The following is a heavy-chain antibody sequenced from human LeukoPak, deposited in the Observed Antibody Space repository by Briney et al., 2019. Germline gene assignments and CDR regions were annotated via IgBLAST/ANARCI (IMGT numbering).Heavy chain of an antibody. CDR2: INGKGGGT. Sequence: GGSLRLSCAAAGFSFDDYGMNWVRQVPGKGLEWVSGINGKGGGTGYADSVKGRFTVSRDNAKNSLYLQMDSLRDEDTAFYYCARGGSYHDTTTYAYYFDYWGPGTLVTVSS. CDR3: ARGGSYHDTTTYAYYFDY. D-gene: IGHD3-3*01. CDR1: GFSFDDYG. V-gene: IGHV3-20*04. J-gene: IGHJ4*02.